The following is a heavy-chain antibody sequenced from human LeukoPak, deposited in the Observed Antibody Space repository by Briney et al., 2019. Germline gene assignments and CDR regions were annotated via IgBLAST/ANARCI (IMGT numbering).Heavy chain of an antibody. CDR1: GYTFTGYY. Sequence: ASVKVSCTASGYTFTGYYMHWVRQAPGQGLEWMGWINPNSGGTNYAQKFQGRVTMTRDTSISTAYMELSRLRSDDTAVYYCASTPPAIQLEHQNWFDPWGQGTLVTVSS. J-gene: IGHJ5*02. D-gene: IGHD1-1*01. CDR2: INPNSGGT. CDR3: ASTPPAIQLEHQNWFDP. V-gene: IGHV1-2*02.